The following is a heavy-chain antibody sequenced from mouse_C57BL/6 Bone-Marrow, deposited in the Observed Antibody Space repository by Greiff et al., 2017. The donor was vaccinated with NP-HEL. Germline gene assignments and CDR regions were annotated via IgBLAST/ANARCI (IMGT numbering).Heavy chain of an antibody. Sequence: EVKLQESGPGMVKPSQSLSLTCTVTGYSITSGYDWHWIRHFPGNKLEWMGYISYSGSTNYNPSLKSRISITHDTSKNHFFLKLNSVTTEDTATYYCARGDYYGSLLDYWGQGTTLTVSA. J-gene: IGHJ2*01. D-gene: IGHD1-1*01. CDR1: GYSITSGYD. V-gene: IGHV3-1*01. CDR2: ISYSGST. CDR3: ARGDYYGSLLDY.